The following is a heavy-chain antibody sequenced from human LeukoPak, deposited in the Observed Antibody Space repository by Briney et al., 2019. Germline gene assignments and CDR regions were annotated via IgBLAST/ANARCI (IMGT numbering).Heavy chain of an antibody. D-gene: IGHD6-6*01. CDR3: ARGALRSSTAPRPLPTNWFDP. V-gene: IGHV4-34*01. CDR2: INHSGST. Sequence: SETLSLTCAVYGGSFSGYYWSCIRQPPGKGREWIGEINHSGSTNYNPSLKSRVTISVDTSKNQSSLKLSSVTAPDTAVYYCARGALRSSTAPRPLPTNWFDPWGQGTLVTVSS. J-gene: IGHJ5*02. CDR1: GGSFSGYY.